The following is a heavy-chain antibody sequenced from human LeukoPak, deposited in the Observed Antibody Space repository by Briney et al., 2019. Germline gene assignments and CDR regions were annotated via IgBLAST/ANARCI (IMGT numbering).Heavy chain of an antibody. J-gene: IGHJ4*02. CDR1: GITLSNYG. D-gene: IGHD2-21*01. CDR3: AKRGVVIRVVLVGFHKEAYYFDS. CDR2: ISGSGVGT. V-gene: IGHV3-23*01. Sequence: GGSLRLFCAVSGITLSNYGMSWVRQAPGKGLEWVAGISGSGVGTVYADSVKGRFTISRGNPKNTLYLQMNSLRAEDTAVYFCAKRGVVIRVVLVGFHKEAYYFDSWGQGALVTVSS.